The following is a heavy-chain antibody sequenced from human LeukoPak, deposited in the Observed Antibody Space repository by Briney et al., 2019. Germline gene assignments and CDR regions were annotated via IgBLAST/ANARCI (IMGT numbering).Heavy chain of an antibody. D-gene: IGHD3-10*01. CDR2: ISFDGSNK. J-gene: IGHJ3*02. Sequence: PGGSLRLSCAASGFTFSSYAMHWVRQAPGKGLEWVAVISFDGSNKYYADSVKGRFTISRDNSKNTLYLQMNSLRAEDTAVYYCARDDGSGSYYRSQLHAFDIWGQGTMVTVSS. CDR1: GFTFSSYA. CDR3: ARDDGSGSYYRSQLHAFDI. V-gene: IGHV3-30-3*01.